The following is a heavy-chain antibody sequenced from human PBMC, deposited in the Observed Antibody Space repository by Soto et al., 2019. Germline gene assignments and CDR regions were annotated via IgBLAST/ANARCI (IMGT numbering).Heavy chain of an antibody. Sequence: QVQVVESGGGVVRPGRSLRLSCAASGFNFNNYAMHWVRQAPGKGLEWVAVVSFDGTNTYYADSVKGRFTISRDSSNNTVSLQMNGLTSEDTAAYYCAKAGWGGDYYYGLDVWGQGTTVTV. CDR3: AKAGWGGDYYYGLDV. J-gene: IGHJ6*02. D-gene: IGHD2-21*01. V-gene: IGHV3-30*18. CDR2: VSFDGTNT. CDR1: GFNFNNYA.